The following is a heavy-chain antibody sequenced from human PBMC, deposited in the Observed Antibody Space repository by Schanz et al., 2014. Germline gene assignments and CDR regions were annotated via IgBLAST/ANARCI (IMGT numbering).Heavy chain of an antibody. Sequence: QVQLEESGGGVVQPGGSLRLSCVASGFSFSGFAVHWVRQAPGKGPEWVALVWSDGNTKYYVDSVKGRFTISRDNSMNTLHLQMDGLRVEDTAVYYCARDAVALVPEYFMDVWGKGTPVTVSS. CDR2: VWSDGNTK. J-gene: IGHJ6*03. CDR3: ARDAVALVPEYFMDV. D-gene: IGHD2-15*01. V-gene: IGHV3-33*08. CDR1: GFSFSGFA.